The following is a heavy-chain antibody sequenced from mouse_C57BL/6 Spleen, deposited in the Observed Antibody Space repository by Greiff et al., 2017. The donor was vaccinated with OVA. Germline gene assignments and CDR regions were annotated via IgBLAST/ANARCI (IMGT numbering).Heavy chain of an antibody. Sequence: VQLQQPGAELVMPGASVKLSCKASGYTFTSYWMHWVKQRPGQGLEWIGEIDPSDSYTNYNQKFKGKSTLTVDKSSSTAYMQLSSLTSEDSAVYYCARSGQITTVVGGYFDYWGQGTTLTVSS. J-gene: IGHJ2*01. V-gene: IGHV1-69*01. CDR3: ARSGQITTVVGGYFDY. D-gene: IGHD1-1*01. CDR1: GYTFTSYW. CDR2: IDPSDSYT.